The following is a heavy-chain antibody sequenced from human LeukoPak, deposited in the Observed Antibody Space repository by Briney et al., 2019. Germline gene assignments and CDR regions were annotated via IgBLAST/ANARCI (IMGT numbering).Heavy chain of an antibody. Sequence: GGSLRLSCAASGFTFSSYSLNWVRQAPGKGLEWVSSISSSSSYIYYADSVKGRFTISRDNAKNSLSLQMNSLRAEDTAVYYCARSNYYDSRSWGFDIWGQGTMVTVSS. CDR2: ISSSSSYI. CDR3: ARSNYYDSRSWGFDI. CDR1: GFTFSSYS. D-gene: IGHD3-22*01. V-gene: IGHV3-21*01. J-gene: IGHJ3*02.